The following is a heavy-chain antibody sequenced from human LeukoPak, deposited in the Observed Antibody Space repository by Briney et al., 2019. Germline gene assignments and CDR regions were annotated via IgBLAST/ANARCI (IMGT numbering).Heavy chain of an antibody. D-gene: IGHD6-13*01. CDR1: GYTFTSYY. J-gene: IGHJ4*02. Sequence: EASVKVSCKASGYTFTSYYMHWVRQAPGQGLEWMGRIIPSGDITHYAQKLQGRVSITRDTSTSTVYMVLSSLTSEDTAVYYCARDGSKWNFDYWGQGTLVTVSS. CDR2: IIPSGDIT. V-gene: IGHV1-46*04. CDR3: ARDGSKWNFDY.